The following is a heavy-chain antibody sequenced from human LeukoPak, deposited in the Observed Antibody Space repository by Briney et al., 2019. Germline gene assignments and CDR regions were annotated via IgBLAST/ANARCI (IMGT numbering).Heavy chain of an antibody. D-gene: IGHD3-16*01. Sequence: GGSLRLSCAASGFTFSSNAMHWVRQAPGKGLEWVAVISYDGSNKYYADSVRGRFSISRDNSKNTLYLQMNSLKTEDTAVYYCTTGSAYSGLDNWGQGTLVTVSS. CDR1: GFTFSSNA. CDR2: ISYDGSNK. V-gene: IGHV3-30*03. J-gene: IGHJ4*02. CDR3: TTGSAYSGLDN.